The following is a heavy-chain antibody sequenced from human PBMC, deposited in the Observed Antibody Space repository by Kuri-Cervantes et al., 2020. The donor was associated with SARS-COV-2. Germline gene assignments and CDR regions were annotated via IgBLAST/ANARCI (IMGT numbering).Heavy chain of an antibody. CDR1: GFTFSSYW. Sequence: ETLSLTCAASGFTFSSYWMSWVRQAPGKGLEWVANIKQDGSEKYYVDSVKGRFTISRDNAKNSLYLQMNSLRAADTAVYYCARNSSSWLGYYYYGMDVWGQGTTVTVSS. J-gene: IGHJ6*02. CDR3: ARNSSSWLGYYYYGMDV. V-gene: IGHV3-7*01. CDR2: IKQDGSEK. D-gene: IGHD6-13*01.